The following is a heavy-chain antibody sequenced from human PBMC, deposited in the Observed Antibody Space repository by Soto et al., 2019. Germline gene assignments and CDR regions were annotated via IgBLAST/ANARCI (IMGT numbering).Heavy chain of an antibody. CDR1: GGTFSSYA. CDR2: IIPIFGTA. Sequence: SVKVSCKASGGTFSSYAISWVRQAPGQGLEWMGGIIPIFGTANYAQKFQGRVTITADESTSTAYMELSSLRSEDTAVYYCARARYGITMVRGPENYYYYYGMDVWGQGTTVTVSS. V-gene: IGHV1-69*13. CDR3: ARARYGITMVRGPENYYYYYGMDV. D-gene: IGHD3-10*01. J-gene: IGHJ6*02.